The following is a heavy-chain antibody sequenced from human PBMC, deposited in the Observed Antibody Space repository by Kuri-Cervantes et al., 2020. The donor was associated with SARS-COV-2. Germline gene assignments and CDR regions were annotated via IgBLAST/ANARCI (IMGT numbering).Heavy chain of an antibody. CDR3: ARGRLIWNDGSYYFDF. D-gene: IGHD1-1*01. CDR2: NSAYNGNT. CDR1: GYTFTSYY. Sequence: ASVKVSCKASGYTFTSYYMHWVRQAPGQGREWMGWNSAYNGNTNYAQKLQGRVTMTTDTSTSTAYMELRRLGSDDTSVYYCARGRLIWNDGSYYFDFWGQGTLVTVSS. J-gene: IGHJ4*02. V-gene: IGHV1-18*04.